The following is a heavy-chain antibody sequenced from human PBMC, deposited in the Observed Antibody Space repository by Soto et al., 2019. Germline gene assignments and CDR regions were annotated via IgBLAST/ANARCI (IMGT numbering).Heavy chain of an antibody. CDR1: GFTFSNAW. CDR3: TTDSSYYYGMDV. V-gene: IGHV3-15*01. CDR2: IKSKTDGGTT. Sequence: LRLSCAASGFTFSNAWMSWVRQAPGKGLEWVGRIKSKTDGGTTDYAAPVKGRFTISRDDSKNTLYLQMNSLKTEDTAVYYCTTDSSYYYGMDVWGQGTTVTVSS. J-gene: IGHJ6*02.